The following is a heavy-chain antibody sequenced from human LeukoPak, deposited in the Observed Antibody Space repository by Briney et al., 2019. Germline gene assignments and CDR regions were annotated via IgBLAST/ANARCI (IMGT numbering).Heavy chain of an antibody. V-gene: IGHV4-59*01. CDR2: IYYSGST. CDR3: ARAAKLYYYDSSGYYYPERSYYYYYYMDA. J-gene: IGHJ6*03. Sequence: SETLSLTCTVSGGSISSYYWSWIRQPPGKGLEWIGYIYYSGSTNYNPSLKSRVTISVDTSKNQFSLKLSSVTAADTAVYYCARAAKLYYYDSSGYYYPERSYYYYYYMDAWGKGTTVTISS. D-gene: IGHD3-22*01. CDR1: GGSISSYY.